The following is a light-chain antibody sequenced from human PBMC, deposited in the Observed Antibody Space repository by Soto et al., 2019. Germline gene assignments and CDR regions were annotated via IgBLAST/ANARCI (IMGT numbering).Light chain of an antibody. CDR1: QNINRW. J-gene: IGKJ1*01. Sequence: DIQMTQSPSTLSASVGDRVTVTCRASQNINRWLAWFQQKPGKAPKLLIYDASSLESGVPSRFSGSGSGTEFTLTISSLQPDDFATYYCQQYSNYWTFGQGTKVEIK. CDR3: QQYSNYWT. V-gene: IGKV1-5*01. CDR2: DAS.